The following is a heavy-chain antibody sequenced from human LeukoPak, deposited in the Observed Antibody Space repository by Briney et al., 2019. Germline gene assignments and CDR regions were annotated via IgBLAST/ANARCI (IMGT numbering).Heavy chain of an antibody. D-gene: IGHD5-24*01. V-gene: IGHV4-59*08. CDR3: ARLWRDGYNSRGY. J-gene: IGHJ4*02. CDR1: GGSISSYY. Sequence: SETLSLTCTVSGGSISSYYWSWIRQPPGKGLEWIGYIYYSGSTNYNPSLKSRVTISVDTSKNQFSLKLSSVTAADTAVYYCARLWRDGYNSRGYWGQGTLVTVSS. CDR2: IYYSGST.